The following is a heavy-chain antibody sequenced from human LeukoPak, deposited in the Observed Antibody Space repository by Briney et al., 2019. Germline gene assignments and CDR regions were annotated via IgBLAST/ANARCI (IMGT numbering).Heavy chain of an antibody. CDR3: AKILPLTGRGSYYVLSNGWFDP. CDR2: MNPNSGNT. CDR1: GYTFTSYA. Sequence: ASVKVSCKASGYTFTSYAMNWVRQATGQGLEWMGWMNPNSGNTGYAQKFQGRVTMTRNTSISTAYMELSSLRSEDTAVYYCAKILPLTGRGSYYVLSNGWFDPWGQGTLVTVSS. D-gene: IGHD1-26*01. V-gene: IGHV1-8*02. J-gene: IGHJ5*02.